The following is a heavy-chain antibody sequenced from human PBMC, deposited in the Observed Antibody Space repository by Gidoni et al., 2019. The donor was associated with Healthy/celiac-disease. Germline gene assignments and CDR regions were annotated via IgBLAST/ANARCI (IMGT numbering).Heavy chain of an antibody. J-gene: IGHJ4*02. Sequence: EVQLVESGGGLVQPGGSLRLSCAASGFTFSSYSMNWVRQAPGKGLEWVSYISSSSSTIYYADSVKGRFTISRDNAKNSLYLQMNSLRAEDTAVYYCARGPAARPAGYWGQGTLVTVSS. CDR2: ISSSSSTI. CDR1: GFTFSSYS. V-gene: IGHV3-48*04. D-gene: IGHD6-6*01. CDR3: ARGPAARPAGY.